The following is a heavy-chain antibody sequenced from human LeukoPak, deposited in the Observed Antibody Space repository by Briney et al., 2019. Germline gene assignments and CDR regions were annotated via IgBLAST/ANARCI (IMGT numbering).Heavy chain of an antibody. CDR1: GYTFTSYC. D-gene: IGHD6-19*01. CDR3: ARDPHEFSSGWSHFEY. V-gene: IGHV1-18*01. CDR2: INTYNGNT. J-gene: IGHJ4*02. Sequence: ASVKVSCKASGYTFTSYCISWVRQAPGQGLEWMGWINTYNGNTNYAQKLQGRVTMTTDTSTSTADMELRSLRSDDTAVYYCARDPHEFSSGWSHFEYWGQGTLVTVSS.